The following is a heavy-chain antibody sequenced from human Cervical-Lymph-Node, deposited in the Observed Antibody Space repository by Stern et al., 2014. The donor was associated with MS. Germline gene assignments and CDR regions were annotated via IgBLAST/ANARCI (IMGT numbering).Heavy chain of an antibody. CDR2: IYYSGST. D-gene: IGHD6-6*01. CDR3: ARLEYSSSSGIDP. CDR1: GGSISSRSYY. Sequence: VQLVESGPGLVKPSETLSLTCTVSGGSISSRSYYWGWIRQPPGKGLEWIGSIYYSGSTYYNPSLKSRPTIPVDPSKNQFPLKLTCVPAADTAVYYCARLEYSSSSGIDPWGQGTLVTVSS. J-gene: IGHJ5*02. V-gene: IGHV4-39*01.